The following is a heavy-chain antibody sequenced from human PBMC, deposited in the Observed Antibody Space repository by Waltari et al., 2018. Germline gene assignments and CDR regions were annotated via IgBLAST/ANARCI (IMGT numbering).Heavy chain of an antibody. J-gene: IGHJ4*02. CDR3: AREGYSYGEDTCDY. Sequence: EVQLVESGGGLVQPGGSLRLSFAASGFTFSRYEMNWVRQAPGKGLEWVSYISSSGSTIYYADSVKGRFTISRDNAKNSLYLQMNSLRAEDTAVYYCAREGYSYGEDTCDYWGQGTLVTVSS. V-gene: IGHV3-48*03. CDR2: ISSSGSTI. CDR1: GFTFSRYE. D-gene: IGHD5-18*01.